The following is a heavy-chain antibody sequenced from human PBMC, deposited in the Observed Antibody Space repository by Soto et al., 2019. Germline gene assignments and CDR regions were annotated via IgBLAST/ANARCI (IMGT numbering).Heavy chain of an antibody. Sequence: QLQLQESGSGLVKPSQTLSLTCAVSGGSMSSGGYSWSWIRQPPGKGLEWIGYIYHNGSPYYNPALKTRVTIAVDRSKKQFSLKPGSVTAADTAVYYCARVPDVWGQGTTVTVSS. J-gene: IGHJ6*02. CDR1: GGSMSSGGYS. V-gene: IGHV4-30-2*01. CDR3: ARVPDV. CDR2: IYHNGSP.